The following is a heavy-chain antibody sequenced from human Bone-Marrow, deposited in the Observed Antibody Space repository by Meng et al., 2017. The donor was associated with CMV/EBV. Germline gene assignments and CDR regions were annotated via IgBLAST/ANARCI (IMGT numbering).Heavy chain of an antibody. J-gene: IGHJ4*02. CDR1: GGSISSSSYY. CDR3: AREPSCSSTSCYPFDY. Sequence: GSLRLSCTVSGGSISSSSYYWGWIRQPPGKGLEWIGSIYYSGSTYYNPSLKSRVTISVDTSKNQSSLKLSSVTAADTAVYYCAREPSCSSTSCYPFDYWGQGTLVTVSS. CDR2: IYYSGST. D-gene: IGHD2-2*01. V-gene: IGHV4-39*07.